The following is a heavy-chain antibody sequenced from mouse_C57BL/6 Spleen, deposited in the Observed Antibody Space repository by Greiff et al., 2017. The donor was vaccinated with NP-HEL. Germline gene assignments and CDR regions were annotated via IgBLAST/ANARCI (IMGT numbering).Heavy chain of an antibody. CDR3: ARGDYGSSPFAY. Sequence: QVQLQQPGAELVRPGTSVKLSCKASGYTFTSYWMHWVKQRPGQGLEWIGVIDPSDSYTNYNQKFKGKATLTVDTSSSTAYMQLSSLTSEDSAVXYCARGDYGSSPFAYWGQGTLVTVSA. CDR1: GYTFTSYW. D-gene: IGHD1-1*01. V-gene: IGHV1-59*01. CDR2: IDPSDSYT. J-gene: IGHJ3*01.